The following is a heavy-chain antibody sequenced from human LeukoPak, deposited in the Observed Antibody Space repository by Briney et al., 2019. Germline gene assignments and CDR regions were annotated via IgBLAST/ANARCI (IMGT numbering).Heavy chain of an antibody. CDR3: ARLQGTAMVNLDY. V-gene: IGHV3-7*01. CDR1: GFTFSSYW. Sequence: PGGSLRLSCAASGFTFSSYWMSWVRQAPGKGLEWVANIKKDGSEKYYVDSVKGRFTISRDNAKTSLYLQMNSLRAEDTAVYYCARLQGTAMVNLDYWGQGTLVTVSS. CDR2: IKKDGSEK. D-gene: IGHD5-18*01. J-gene: IGHJ4*02.